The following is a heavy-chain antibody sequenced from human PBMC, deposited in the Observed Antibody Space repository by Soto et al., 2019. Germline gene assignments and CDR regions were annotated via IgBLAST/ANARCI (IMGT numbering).Heavy chain of an antibody. CDR2: INPNSGGT. V-gene: IGHV1-2*02. D-gene: IGHD5-12*01. J-gene: IGHJ6*03. CDR1: GYTYTGYY. Sequence: GASVKVSCQASGYTYTGYYMHWVRQAPGQGLEWMGWINPNSGGTNYAQKFQGRVTVTRDTSIRTVYMELSSLRSDDTALYYCARESGGATATLDYYYFYMDVWGKGTTVTVSS. CDR3: ARESGGATATLDYYYFYMDV.